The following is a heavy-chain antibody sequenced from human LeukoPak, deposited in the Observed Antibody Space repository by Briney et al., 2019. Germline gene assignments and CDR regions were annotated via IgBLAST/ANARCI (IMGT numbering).Heavy chain of an antibody. Sequence: GGSLRLSCAASGFTFSSYNMNWVRQAPGKGLEWVSVIYSGGSTYYADSVKGRFTISRDNSKNTLYLQMNSLRAEDTAVYYCARDRARSSSPLYWGQGTLVTVSS. V-gene: IGHV3-66*01. CDR1: GFTFSSYN. CDR3: ARDRARSSSPLY. CDR2: IYSGGST. D-gene: IGHD6-13*01. J-gene: IGHJ4*02.